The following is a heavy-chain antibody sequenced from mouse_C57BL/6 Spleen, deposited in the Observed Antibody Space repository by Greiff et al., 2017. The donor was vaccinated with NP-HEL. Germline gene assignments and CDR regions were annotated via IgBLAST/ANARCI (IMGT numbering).Heavy chain of an antibody. V-gene: IGHV1-81*01. J-gene: IGHJ2*01. Sequence: VQLQQSGAELARPGASVKLSCKASGYTFTSYGISWVKQRTGQGLEWIGEIYPRSGNTYYNEKFKGKATLTADKSSSTAYMELRSLTSEDSAVYFCARSGVVTTGYYFDDWGQGTTLTVSS. D-gene: IGHD2-2*01. CDR1: GYTFTSYG. CDR3: ARSGVVTTGYYFDD. CDR2: IYPRSGNT.